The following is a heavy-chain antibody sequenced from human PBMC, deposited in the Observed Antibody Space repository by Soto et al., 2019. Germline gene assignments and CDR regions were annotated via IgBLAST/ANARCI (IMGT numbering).Heavy chain of an antibody. CDR1: GFIFHNYG. CDR2: ITYDGSNK. Sequence: QVQLVESGGGVVQSGRSLRLSCAASGFIFHNYGMHWVRQAPGKGLEWVAVITYDGSNKYYADSVRGRFTISRDNSKDTGTLWLQMNSVRVEDTAVYYCAKVDYSSGWYGYFDSWGQGTLVTVSS. J-gene: IGHJ4*02. V-gene: IGHV3-30*18. CDR3: AKVDYSSGWYGYFDS. D-gene: IGHD6-19*01.